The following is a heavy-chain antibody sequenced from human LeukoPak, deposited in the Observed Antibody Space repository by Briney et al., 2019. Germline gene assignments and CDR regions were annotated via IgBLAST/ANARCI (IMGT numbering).Heavy chain of an antibody. CDR1: GFTFSAYR. J-gene: IGHJ4*02. Sequence: KPGGSLRLSCTASGFTFSAYRMNWVRQPPGQGLEWVSSISTSSSYIYYADSLKGRFTISRDNAKNSLYLQMNSLRVEDTAVYYCAREGLKGAFDYWGQGTLVTVPS. V-gene: IGHV3-21*01. CDR3: AREGLKGAFDY. CDR2: ISTSSSYI.